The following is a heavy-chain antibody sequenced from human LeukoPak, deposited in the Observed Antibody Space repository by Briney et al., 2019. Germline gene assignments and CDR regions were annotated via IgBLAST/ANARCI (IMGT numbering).Heavy chain of an antibody. CDR2: ITPSGDGT. J-gene: IGHJ4*02. CDR1: GYRLTSYF. D-gene: IGHD1-1*01. CDR3: TREFPSTGYFDY. Sequence: GASVKVSCKSSGYRLTSYFVHWVRQAPGHGLEWMGVITPSGDGTSYTQKFQGRVTMTRGMSTNTDFMELTSLRSEDTAMYFCTREFPSTGYFDYWGQGTLVTVSS. V-gene: IGHV1-46*01.